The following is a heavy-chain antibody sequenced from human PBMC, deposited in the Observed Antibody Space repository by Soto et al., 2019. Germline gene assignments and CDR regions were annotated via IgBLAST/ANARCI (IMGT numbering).Heavy chain of an antibody. J-gene: IGHJ4*02. CDR2: ISWNSGSI. V-gene: IGHV3-9*01. CDR3: AKTRALLWFGEFDY. CDR1: GFTFDDYA. D-gene: IGHD3-10*01. Sequence: GGSLGLSCAASGFTFDDYAMHWVRQAPGKGLEWVSGISWNSGSIGYADSVKGRFTISRDNAKNSLYLQMNSLRAEDTALYYCAKTRALLWFGEFDYWGQGTLVTVSS.